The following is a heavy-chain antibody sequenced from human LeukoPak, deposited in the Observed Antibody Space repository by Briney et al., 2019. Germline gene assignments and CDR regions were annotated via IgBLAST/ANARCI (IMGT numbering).Heavy chain of an antibody. D-gene: IGHD3-22*01. V-gene: IGHV1-69*04. J-gene: IGHJ6*02. CDR2: IIPILGIA. Sequence: SVKVSCKASGGTFSSYAISWVRQAPGQGLEWMGRIIPILGIAHYAQKFQGRVTITADKSTSTAYMELSSLRSEDTAVYYFASNPYHSGYSGRENYYGMDVWGQGTTVIVSS. CDR1: GGTFSSYA. CDR3: ASNPYHSGYSGRENYYGMDV.